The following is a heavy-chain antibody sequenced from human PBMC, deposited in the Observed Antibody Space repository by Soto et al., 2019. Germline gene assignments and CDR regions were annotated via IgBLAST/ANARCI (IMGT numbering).Heavy chain of an antibody. CDR1: GYTFTGYY. V-gene: IGHV1-2*04. D-gene: IGHD3-10*01. CDR3: ARDGVDGSGSYPNWFDP. CDR2: INPNSGGT. J-gene: IGHJ5*02. Sequence: QVQLVQSGAEVKKPGASVKVSCKASGYTFTGYYMHWVRQAPGQGLEWMGWINPNSGGTNYAQKFQGWVTRTRDTSISTAYMELSRLRSDDTAVYYCARDGVDGSGSYPNWFDPWGQGTLVTVSS.